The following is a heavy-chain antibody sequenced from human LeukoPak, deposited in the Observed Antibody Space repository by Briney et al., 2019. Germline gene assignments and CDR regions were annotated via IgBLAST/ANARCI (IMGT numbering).Heavy chain of an antibody. Sequence: PGGSLRLSCAASGFTFSAYSMSWVRQAPGKGLEWVSHITRPGTTIYYAESVKGRFTISRDNAKNSLYLQMNSLSAEDTAFYYCARGGMTTVTHYFDFWGQGTLVTVSS. V-gene: IGHV3-11*01. CDR1: GFTFSAYS. CDR2: ITRPGTTI. D-gene: IGHD4-17*01. CDR3: ARGGMTTVTHYFDF. J-gene: IGHJ4*02.